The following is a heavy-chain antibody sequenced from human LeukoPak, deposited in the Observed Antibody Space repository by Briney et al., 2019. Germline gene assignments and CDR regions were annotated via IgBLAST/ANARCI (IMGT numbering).Heavy chain of an antibody. CDR3: ARVPRPQYYDSGTYYNDY. D-gene: IGHD3-10*01. J-gene: IGHJ4*02. CDR2: IYYSGST. CDR1: GGSVSSGSYY. Sequence: SETLSLTCTVSGGSVSSGSYYRSWIRQPPGKRLEWIGYIYYSGSTNCNPSLKSRVTMSVDTSKNQFSLRLNSVTAADTAVYYCARVPRPQYYDSGTYYNDYWGQGTLVTVSS. V-gene: IGHV4-61*01.